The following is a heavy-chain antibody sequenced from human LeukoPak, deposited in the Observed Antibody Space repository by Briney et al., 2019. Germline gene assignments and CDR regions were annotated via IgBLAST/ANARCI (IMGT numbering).Heavy chain of an antibody. CDR3: AEIVGATIGY. J-gene: IGHJ4*02. Sequence: SETLSLTCTVSGGSVSSSSYYWGWIRQPPGKGLEWIGSIYYSGSTYYNPSLKSRVTISVDTSKNQFSLKLSSVTAADTAVYYCAEIVGATIGYWGQGTLVTVSS. CDR1: GGSVSSSSYY. CDR2: IYYSGST. D-gene: IGHD1-26*01. V-gene: IGHV4-39*01.